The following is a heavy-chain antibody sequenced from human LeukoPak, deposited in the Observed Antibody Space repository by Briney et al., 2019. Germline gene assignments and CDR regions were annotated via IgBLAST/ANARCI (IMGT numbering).Heavy chain of an antibody. CDR2: ISYDGTNT. CDR1: GFIFSSYA. J-gene: IGHJ4*02. V-gene: IGHV3-30-3*01. Sequence: GGSLRLSCAASGFIFSSYAMHWVRQAPGKGLEWVAVISYDGTNTDYADSVKGRFTISRDNSKDALYLQMNSLRAEDTAVYYCARCRDYDFWSGSAVDYWGQGTLVTVSS. D-gene: IGHD3-3*01. CDR3: ARCRDYDFWSGSAVDY.